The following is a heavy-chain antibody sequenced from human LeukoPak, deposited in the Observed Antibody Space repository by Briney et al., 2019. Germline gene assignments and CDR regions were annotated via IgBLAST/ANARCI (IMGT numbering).Heavy chain of an antibody. CDR3: ARSRSSSSFFLAYNRFDP. V-gene: IGHV1-18*01. J-gene: IGHJ5*02. CDR2: ISAYNGNT. Sequence: ASVKVSCKASGYTFTSYGISWVRQAPGQGLEWMGWISAYNGNTNYAQRLQGRVTMTTDTSTSTAYMELRSLRSDDTAVYYCARSRSSSSFFLAYNRFDPWGQGTLVTVSS. CDR1: GYTFTSYG. D-gene: IGHD6-6*01.